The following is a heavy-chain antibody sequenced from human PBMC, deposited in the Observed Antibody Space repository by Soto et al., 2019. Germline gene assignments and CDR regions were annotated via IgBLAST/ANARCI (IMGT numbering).Heavy chain of an antibody. CDR2: ISSSSSYI. Sequence: GGSLRLSCAASGFTFSSYSMNWVRQAPGKGLEWVSSISSSSSYIYYADSVKGRFTISRDNAKNSLYLQMNSLRAEETAVYYCARVSPDSYYYDSSGYLARGYYFDYWGQGTLVTVSS. J-gene: IGHJ4*02. D-gene: IGHD3-22*01. CDR1: GFTFSSYS. V-gene: IGHV3-21*01. CDR3: ARVSPDSYYYDSSGYLARGYYFDY.